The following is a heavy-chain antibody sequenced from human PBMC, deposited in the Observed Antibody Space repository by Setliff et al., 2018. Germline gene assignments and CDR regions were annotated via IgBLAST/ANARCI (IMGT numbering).Heavy chain of an antibody. CDR1: GFTFSNYA. V-gene: IGHV3-23*01. CDR3: VKDRYCSDASCSPDYFDY. D-gene: IGHD2-15*01. CDR2: ITGGGGST. Sequence: LRLSCAASGFTFSNYAMSWVRRAPGKGLAWVSGITGGGGSTYYADPVKGRFTISRDNSKNTLYLQMNSLRAEDTAVYYCVKDRYCSDASCSPDYFDYWGQGTLVTVSS. J-gene: IGHJ4*02.